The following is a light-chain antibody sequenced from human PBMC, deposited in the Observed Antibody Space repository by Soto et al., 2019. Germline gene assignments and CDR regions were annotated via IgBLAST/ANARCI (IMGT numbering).Light chain of an antibody. V-gene: IGKV1-5*01. CDR3: QQYNAYPWT. J-gene: IGKJ1*01. CDR2: DAS. Sequence: IQMTQSPSTLSASIGDTVTITCRASQSISSWLAWYQQNPGKAPKLLMFDASSLDSGVPSRFSGSGSGTEFTLTISSLQPDDFATYYCQQYNAYPWTFGQGTKVEIK. CDR1: QSISSW.